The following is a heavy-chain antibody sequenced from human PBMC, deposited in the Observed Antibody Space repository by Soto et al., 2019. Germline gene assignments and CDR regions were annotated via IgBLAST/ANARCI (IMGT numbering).Heavy chain of an antibody. Sequence: QVQLVESGGGVVQPGRSLRLSCAASGFTFSSYGMHWVRQAPGKGLEWVAVISYDGSNKYYADSVKGRFTISRDNSKNTLYLQMNSRRAEDTAVYYCAKLYHRNLRSSWDVAYGMDVWGQGTTVTVSS. J-gene: IGHJ6*02. V-gene: IGHV3-30*18. CDR1: GFTFSSYG. CDR3: AKLYHRNLRSSWDVAYGMDV. CDR2: ISYDGSNK. D-gene: IGHD6-13*01.